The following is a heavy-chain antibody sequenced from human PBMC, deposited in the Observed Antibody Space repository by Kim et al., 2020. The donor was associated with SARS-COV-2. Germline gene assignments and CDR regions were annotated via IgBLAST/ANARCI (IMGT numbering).Heavy chain of an antibody. D-gene: IGHD1-1*01. J-gene: IGHJ5*02. Sequence: YAKQVQGRVTITADESTGTAYMELSSLRSEDTAVYYCARTSNWNNASFDPWGQGTLVTVSS. CDR3: ARTSNWNNASFDP. V-gene: IGHV1-69*01.